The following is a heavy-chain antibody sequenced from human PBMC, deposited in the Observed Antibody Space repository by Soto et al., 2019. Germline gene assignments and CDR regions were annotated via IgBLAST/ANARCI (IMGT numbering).Heavy chain of an antibody. CDR1: GGSISSYY. J-gene: IGHJ6*03. CDR2: IYYSGST. Sequence: SETLSLTCTVSGGSISSYYWSWIRQPPGKGLERIGYIYYSGSTNYNPSLKSRVTISVDTSKNQFSLKLSSVTAADTAVYYCACLMQGYSSGPLYYYMDVWGKGTTVTVSS. D-gene: IGHD6-19*01. CDR3: ACLMQGYSSGPLYYYMDV. V-gene: IGHV4-59*08.